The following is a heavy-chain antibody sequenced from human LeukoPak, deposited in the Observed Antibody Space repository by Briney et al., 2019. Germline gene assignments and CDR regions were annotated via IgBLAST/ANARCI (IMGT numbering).Heavy chain of an antibody. D-gene: IGHD2-21*01. Sequence: PGGSLRLSCAASGFTFSSYWMHWVRQAPGKGLVWVSRINSDGSSTTYADSVKGRFTISRDNAKNTLHLQMNSLRPEDTAVYYCARGAYRGGDCPLPNSLYWGQGTLVTVSS. CDR2: INSDGSST. CDR3: ARGAYRGGDCPLPNSLY. J-gene: IGHJ4*02. CDR1: GFTFSSYW. V-gene: IGHV3-74*01.